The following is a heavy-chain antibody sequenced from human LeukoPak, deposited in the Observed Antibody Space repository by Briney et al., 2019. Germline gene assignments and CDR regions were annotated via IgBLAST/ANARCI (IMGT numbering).Heavy chain of an antibody. V-gene: IGHV3-15*01. CDR2: IKSNNDGGTT. CDR3: TPVMVEDRGF. D-gene: IGHD2-21*01. Sequence: GGSLRLSCAASGFIFNKAWMNWVRRAPGKGPEGVGRIKSNNDGGTTDYASPVEGRFIISRDDSKNTIYLQMNRLIIDDTAIYYCTPVMVEDRGFWGQGTLVTVSS. CDR1: GFIFNKAW. J-gene: IGHJ4*02.